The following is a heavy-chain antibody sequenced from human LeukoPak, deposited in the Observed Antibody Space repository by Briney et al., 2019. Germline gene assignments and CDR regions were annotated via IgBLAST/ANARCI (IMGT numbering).Heavy chain of an antibody. CDR2: INPNSGDT. CDR3: AGREDFYNNWFDP. D-gene: IGHD5-24*01. Sequence: GRINPNSGDTNYAQKFQGRVTMTRDTSISTAYMELSSLRSEDTAVYYCAGREDFYNNWFDPWGQGTLVTVSS. V-gene: IGHV1-2*06. J-gene: IGHJ5*02.